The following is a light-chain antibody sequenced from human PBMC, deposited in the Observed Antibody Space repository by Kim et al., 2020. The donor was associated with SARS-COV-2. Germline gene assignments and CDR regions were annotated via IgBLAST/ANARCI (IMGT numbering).Light chain of an antibody. CDR3: SSYTSSSTLEV. CDR2: DVS. J-gene: IGLJ1*01. Sequence: QSITISCTGTSSYVGGSNYVSWYQQHPDKAPKLMIYDVSNRPSGVSNRFSGSKSGNTASLTISGLQAEDEADYYCSSYTSSSTLEVFGTGTKVTVL. CDR1: SSYVGGSNY. V-gene: IGLV2-14*03.